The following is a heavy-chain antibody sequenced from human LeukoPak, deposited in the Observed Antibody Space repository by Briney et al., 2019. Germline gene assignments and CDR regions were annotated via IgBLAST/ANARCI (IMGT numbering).Heavy chain of an antibody. CDR3: ARDGGSSWYGAFDI. D-gene: IGHD6-13*01. Sequence: GGSLRLSCAASGFTFDDYSMNWVRQAPGKGLEWVSFISSSSSTMYYADSVKGRFTISRDNAKNSVYVQMNSLRAEDTAVYYCARDGGSSWYGAFDIWGQGTMATVSS. CDR1: GFTFDDYS. CDR2: ISSSSSTM. J-gene: IGHJ3*02. V-gene: IGHV3-48*01.